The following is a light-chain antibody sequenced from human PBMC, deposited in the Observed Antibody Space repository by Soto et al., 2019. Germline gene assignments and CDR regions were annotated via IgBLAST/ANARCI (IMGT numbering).Light chain of an antibody. V-gene: IGKV3-11*01. CDR3: QQRSDLPPGIT. Sequence: EIVLTQSPATLSLSPGERATLSCRASQSVSNYLAWYQQKPGQAPRLLIYAASDRATGIPARFSGSGSGTDFTLSISSLEPEDFAVYYCQQRSDLPPGITFGQGTRLENK. J-gene: IGKJ5*01. CDR2: AAS. CDR1: QSVSNY.